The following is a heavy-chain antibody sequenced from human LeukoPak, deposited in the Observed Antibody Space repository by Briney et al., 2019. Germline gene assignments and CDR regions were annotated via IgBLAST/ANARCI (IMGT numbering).Heavy chain of an antibody. D-gene: IGHD2-15*01. J-gene: IGHJ5*02. V-gene: IGHV1-8*01. CDR3: AREVPGDDCSGGSCYVTNWFDP. Sequence: GASVKVSCKASGYTFTSYDINWVRQATGQGLEWMGWMNPNSGNTGYAQKFQGRVTITTDESTSTAYMELSSLRSEDTAVYYCAREVPGDDCSGGSCYVTNWFDPWGQGTLVTVSS. CDR2: MNPNSGNT. CDR1: GYTFTSYD.